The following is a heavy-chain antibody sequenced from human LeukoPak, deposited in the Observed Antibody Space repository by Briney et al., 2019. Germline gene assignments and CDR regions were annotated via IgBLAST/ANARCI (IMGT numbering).Heavy chain of an antibody. CDR3: ARESSSGWYYFDY. V-gene: IGHV3-48*03. CDR1: GFTFSSYE. D-gene: IGHD6-19*01. CDR2: ISSSGSTI. J-gene: IGHJ4*02. Sequence: GGSLRLSCAASGFTFSSYEMNWVRQAPGKGLEWVSYISSSGSTIYYADSVKGRFTISRDNAKNSLYLQMNSLRAEDTAVYYCARESSSGWYYFDYWGQGTLVTVSS.